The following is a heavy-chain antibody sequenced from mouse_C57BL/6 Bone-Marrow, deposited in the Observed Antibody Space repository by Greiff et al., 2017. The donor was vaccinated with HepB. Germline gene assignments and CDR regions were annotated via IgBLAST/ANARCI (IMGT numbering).Heavy chain of an antibody. CDR3: ARERGYYGSSSYYFDY. V-gene: IGHV5-16*01. Sequence: EVKVVESEGGLVQPGSSMKLSCTASGFTLSDYYMAWVRQVPEKGLEWVANINYDGSSTYYLDSLKSRFIISRDNAKNILYLQMSSLKSEDTATYYCARERGYYGSSSYYFDYWGQGTTLTVSS. J-gene: IGHJ2*01. CDR2: INYDGSST. D-gene: IGHD1-1*01. CDR1: GFTLSDYY.